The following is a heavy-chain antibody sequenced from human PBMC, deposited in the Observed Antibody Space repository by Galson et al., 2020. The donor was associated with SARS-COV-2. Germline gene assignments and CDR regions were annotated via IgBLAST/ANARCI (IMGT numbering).Heavy chain of an antibody. CDR1: GFTFGDYA. V-gene: IGHV3-49*04. D-gene: IGHD3-22*01. CDR3: TREATGYYDSSGYYAYFDY. CDR2: IRSKAYGGTT. Sequence: TGGSLRLSCTASGFTFGDYAMSWVRQAPGKGLEWVGFIRSKAYGGTTEYAASVKGRFTISRDDSKSIAYLQMNSLKTEDTAVYYCTREATGYYDSSGYYAYFDYWGQGTLVTVSS. J-gene: IGHJ4*02.